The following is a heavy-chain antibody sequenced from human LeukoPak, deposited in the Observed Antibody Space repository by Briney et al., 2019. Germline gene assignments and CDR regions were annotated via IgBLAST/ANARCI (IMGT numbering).Heavy chain of an antibody. J-gene: IGHJ3*02. CDR3: ARARTTGDAFDI. V-gene: IGHV3-21*01. CDR1: GFTFSSYS. D-gene: IGHD4-17*01. Sequence: GGSLRLSCAASGFTFSSYSMNWVRQAPGKGLEWVSSISSSSSYIYYADSVKGRFTISRDNAKNSLYLQMNSLRAEDTAVYYCARARTTGDAFDIWGQGTMVTVSS. CDR2: ISSSSSYI.